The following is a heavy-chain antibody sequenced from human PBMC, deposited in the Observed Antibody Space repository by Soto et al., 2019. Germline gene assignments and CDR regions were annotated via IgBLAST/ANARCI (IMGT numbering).Heavy chain of an antibody. D-gene: IGHD3-10*01. CDR3: AKGSNYYGSGSYLDY. V-gene: IGHV3-15*07. Sequence: EVQLVESGGGLVKPGGSLRLSCAASGFTFSNAWMNWVRQAPGKGLEWVGRIKSKTDGGTTDYAAPVKGRFTISRDNSKNTLSLQVNSLRAEDTAIYYCAKGSNYYGSGSYLDYWGQGTLVTVSS. J-gene: IGHJ4*02. CDR1: GFTFSNAW. CDR2: IKSKTDGGTT.